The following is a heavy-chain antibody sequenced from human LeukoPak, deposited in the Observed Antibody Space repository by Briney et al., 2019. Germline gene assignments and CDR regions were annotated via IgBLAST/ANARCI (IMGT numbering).Heavy chain of an antibody. D-gene: IGHD3-3*01. J-gene: IGHJ6*02. Sequence: GASVKVSCKASGYTFTSYDINWVRQATGQGLEWMGWMNPNSGNTGYAQKFQGRVTMTRNTSISTAYMELSSLRSEDTAVYYCARGPYYDFWSGYPDYYYNGMDVWGQGTTVTVSS. V-gene: IGHV1-8*01. CDR2: MNPNSGNT. CDR3: ARGPYYDFWSGYPDYYYNGMDV. CDR1: GYTFTSYD.